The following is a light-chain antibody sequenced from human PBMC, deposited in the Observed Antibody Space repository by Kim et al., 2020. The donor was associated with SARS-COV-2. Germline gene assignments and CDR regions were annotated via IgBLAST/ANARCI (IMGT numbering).Light chain of an antibody. CDR3: QVWDSSDDHHVV. V-gene: IGLV3-21*04. CDR2: YDR. J-gene: IGLJ2*01. Sequence: PVKTARIPCGGNNIGTQSVHWYQQRPGQAPVLVISYDRDRPSGIPERISGSNSGNTATLTISRVEAGDEADYYCQVWDSSDDHHVVFGGGTQLTVL. CDR1: NIGTQS.